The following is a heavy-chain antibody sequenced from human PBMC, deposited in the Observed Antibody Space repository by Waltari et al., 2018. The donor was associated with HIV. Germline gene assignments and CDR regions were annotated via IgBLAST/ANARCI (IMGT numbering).Heavy chain of an antibody. CDR3: ARVRFGELLSGWFDP. V-gene: IGHV4-39*07. CDR1: GGSISSSSYY. Sequence: QLQLQESGPGLVKPSETLSLTCTVSGGSISSSSYYWGWIRQPPGKGLEWIGSIYYSGSTYYNPSLKSRVTISVDTSKNQFSLKLSSVTAADTAVYYCARVRFGELLSGWFDPWGQGTLVTVSS. CDR2: IYYSGST. J-gene: IGHJ5*02. D-gene: IGHD3-10*01.